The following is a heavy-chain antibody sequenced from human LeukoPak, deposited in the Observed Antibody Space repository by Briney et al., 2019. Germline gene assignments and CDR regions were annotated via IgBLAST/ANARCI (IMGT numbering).Heavy chain of an antibody. J-gene: IGHJ4*02. CDR2: IKQDGSEK. CDR1: GFTFSSYW. CDR3: ARADRMYYYGSGKSY. D-gene: IGHD3-10*01. Sequence: GGSLRLSCAASGFTFSSYWMSWVRQAPGKGLGWVANIKQDGSEKYYVDSVKGRFTISRDNAKNSLYLQMNSLRAEDTAVYYCARADRMYYYGSGKSYWGQGTLVTVSS. V-gene: IGHV3-7*03.